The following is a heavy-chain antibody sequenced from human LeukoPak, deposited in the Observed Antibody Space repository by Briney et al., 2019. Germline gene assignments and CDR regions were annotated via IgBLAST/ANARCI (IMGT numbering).Heavy chain of an antibody. Sequence: GALRLSCADSGFTFSTYALHWVRQAPGRGLEWVALIAYDGSNKNYADSVKGRFSISRDNSKNTLYLQMSSLRGEDTAVYYCVRDGYNSVWGQGTLVTVSS. CDR2: IAYDGSNK. D-gene: IGHD6-19*01. CDR3: VRDGYNSV. CDR1: GFTFSTYA. V-gene: IGHV3-30-3*01. J-gene: IGHJ4*02.